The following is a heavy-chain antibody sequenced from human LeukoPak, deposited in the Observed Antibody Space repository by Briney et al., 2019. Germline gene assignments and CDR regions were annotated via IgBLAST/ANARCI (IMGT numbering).Heavy chain of an antibody. CDR1: GFTFSSYW. CDR2: INHNGNVN. Sequence: GGSLRLSCAASGFTFSSYWMNWARQAPGKGLEWVASINHNGNVNYYVDSVKGRFTISRDNAKNSLYLQMSNLRAEDTAVYFCAGGGGLDVWCQGATVKVSS. CDR3: AGGGGLDV. D-gene: IGHD3-16*01. J-gene: IGHJ6*02. V-gene: IGHV3-7*03.